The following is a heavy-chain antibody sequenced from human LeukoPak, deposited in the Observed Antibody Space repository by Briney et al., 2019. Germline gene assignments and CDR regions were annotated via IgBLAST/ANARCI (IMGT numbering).Heavy chain of an antibody. CDR3: ARPVDYNAGDY. J-gene: IGHJ4*02. Sequence: QPGGSLRLSCAASGFTFETYWMHWVRQAPGKGLEWVSYISSSSDTIYYADSVKGRFTISRDNAKNSLYLQMNSLRAEDTAVYYCARPVDYNAGDYWGQGTLVTVSS. D-gene: IGHD5-12*01. V-gene: IGHV3-48*04. CDR2: ISSSSDTI. CDR1: GFTFETYW.